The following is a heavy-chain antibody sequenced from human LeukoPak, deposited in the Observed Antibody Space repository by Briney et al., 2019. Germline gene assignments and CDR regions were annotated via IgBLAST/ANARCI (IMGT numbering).Heavy chain of an antibody. D-gene: IGHD1-1*01. CDR2: IGTAGDT. Sequence: GGSLRLSCAASGFTFSDYDMHWVRQATGKGLEWVSAIGTAGDTYYTGSVKGRFTISRENAKDSLYLQMNSLRAGDTAVYYCARVAKERVGGVYYFGYWGQGTLVTVSS. CDR3: ARVAKERVGGVYYFGY. CDR1: GFTFSDYD. V-gene: IGHV3-13*01. J-gene: IGHJ4*02.